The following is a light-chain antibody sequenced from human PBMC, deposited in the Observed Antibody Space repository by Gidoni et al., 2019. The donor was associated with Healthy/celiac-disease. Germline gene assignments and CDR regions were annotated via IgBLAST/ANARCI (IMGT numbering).Light chain of an antibody. CDR3: QQYGSSPYT. V-gene: IGKV3-20*01. Sequence: EILLCPSPGTLSLSPGERATLSCRASQSVSSSYLAWYRQKPGQAPRLLIYGASSRATGIPDRFSGSGSGTDFTLTISRLEPEDFAVYYCQQYGSSPYTFGQGTKLEIK. J-gene: IGKJ2*01. CDR2: GAS. CDR1: QSVSSSY.